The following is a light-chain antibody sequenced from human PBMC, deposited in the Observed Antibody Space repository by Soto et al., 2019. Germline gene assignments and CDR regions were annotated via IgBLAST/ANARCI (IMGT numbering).Light chain of an antibody. J-gene: IGKJ1*01. CDR3: QQYHKWRT. Sequence: EIVLPPSHGTLSLSPGASYSLSCRASQSVSNNYLAWYQQKPGQGPRLLIYGASNRATGIPDRFSGSGSGTEFTLTISSLQSEDFAVYYCQQYHKWRTFGKGNKVDIK. CDR1: QSVSNN. V-gene: IGKV3D-15*01. CDR2: GAS.